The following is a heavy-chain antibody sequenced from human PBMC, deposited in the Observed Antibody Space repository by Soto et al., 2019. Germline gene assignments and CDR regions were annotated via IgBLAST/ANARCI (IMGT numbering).Heavy chain of an antibody. J-gene: IGHJ4*01. CDR3: GSVFED. Sequence: PGGSLRLSSAASGFTFSNYWMHWVRQVPGRGLVWVSRISHDGSGTSYADSVKGRFTISRDNAKNTVYLQMNSLRAEDTAVYYCGSVFEDWGHGTLVTASS. V-gene: IGHV3-74*01. CDR1: GFTFSNYW. CDR2: ISHDGSGT.